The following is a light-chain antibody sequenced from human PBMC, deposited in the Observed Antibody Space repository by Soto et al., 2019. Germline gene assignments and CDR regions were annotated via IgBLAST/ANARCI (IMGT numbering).Light chain of an antibody. CDR3: QHYNGWPAWT. CDR1: QSVSGN. J-gene: IGKJ1*01. Sequence: EIVMTQSPATLSVSPGERATLSCRASQSVSGNLAGYQQKTAQSPTLLLYDASTRAIGIPARCSGSGAGTEFTLIISSLQSEDVAVYYCQHYNGWPAWTFGQGTKVEV. V-gene: IGKV3-15*01. CDR2: DAS.